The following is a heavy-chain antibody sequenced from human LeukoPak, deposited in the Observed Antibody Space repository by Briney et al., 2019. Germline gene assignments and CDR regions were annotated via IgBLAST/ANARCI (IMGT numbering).Heavy chain of an antibody. CDR2: INHSGST. J-gene: IGHJ4*02. Sequence: SEILSLTCAVYGRSFSGYYWSWIRQPPGKGLEWIGEINHSGSTNYNPSLKSRVTISVDTSKNQFSLKLSSVTAADTAVYYCARVRITMIVVARIYYFDYWGQGTLVTVSS. V-gene: IGHV4-34*01. D-gene: IGHD3-22*01. CDR1: GRSFSGYY. CDR3: ARVRITMIVVARIYYFDY.